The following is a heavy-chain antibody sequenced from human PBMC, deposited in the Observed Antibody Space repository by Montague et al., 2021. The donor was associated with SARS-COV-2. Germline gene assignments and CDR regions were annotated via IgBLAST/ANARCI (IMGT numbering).Heavy chain of an antibody. CDR1: VFTFSSYG. D-gene: IGHD1-1*01. Sequence: SLRLSCAASVFTFSSYGMHWVRQAPGKGLEWVAVIWYDGSNKYYADSVKGRFTNSRDNSKNTLYLQMNSLRAEDTAVYYCARDILGTVKYGMDVWGQGTTVTVSS. V-gene: IGHV3-33*01. CDR3: ARDILGTVKYGMDV. CDR2: IWYDGSNK. J-gene: IGHJ6*02.